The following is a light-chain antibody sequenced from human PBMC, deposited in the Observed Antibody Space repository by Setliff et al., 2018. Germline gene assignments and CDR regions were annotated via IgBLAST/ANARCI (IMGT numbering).Light chain of an antibody. J-gene: IGLJ2*01. V-gene: IGLV2-11*01. CDR1: SSDVGSYNY. Sequence: ALAQPRSVSGSPGQSVTISCTGTSSDVGSYNYVSWYQQYPGKAPKLMIYDVTKRPSGIPDRFSASKSGDTASLTISGLRAEDEADYYCCSFAGRFYVRFGGGTKVTVL. CDR2: DVT. CDR3: CSFAGRFYVR.